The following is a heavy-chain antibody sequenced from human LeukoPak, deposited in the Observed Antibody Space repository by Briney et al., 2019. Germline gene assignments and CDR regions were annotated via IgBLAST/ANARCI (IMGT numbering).Heavy chain of an antibody. V-gene: IGHV3-7*01. CDR1: GFTFSSYW. Sequence: GGSLRLSCAASGFTFSSYWMSWVRQAPGKGLEWVANIKQDGSEKYYVDSVKGRFTISRDNAKNSLYLQMNSLRAEDTAVYYCARAHYCSSTSCYRNWFDPWGQGTLVTVSS. CDR3: ARAHYCSSTSCYRNWFDP. J-gene: IGHJ5*02. D-gene: IGHD2-2*01. CDR2: IKQDGSEK.